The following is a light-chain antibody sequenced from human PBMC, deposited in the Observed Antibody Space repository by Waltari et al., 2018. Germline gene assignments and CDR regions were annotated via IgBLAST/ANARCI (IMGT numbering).Light chain of an antibody. J-gene: IGKJ4*01. CDR1: HSIRNN. CDR2: DAS. CDR3: QQRSNWLT. Sequence: EIVLIQSPATLSVSPGERATLFCRASHSIRNNLAWYQQKPGQAPRLLIYDASNRATGIPARFSGSGSGTDFTLTISSLEPEDFAVYYCQQRSNWLTFGGGTKVEIK. V-gene: IGKV3-11*01.